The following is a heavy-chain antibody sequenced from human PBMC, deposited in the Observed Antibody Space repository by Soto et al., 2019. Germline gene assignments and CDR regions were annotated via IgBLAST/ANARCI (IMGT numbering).Heavy chain of an antibody. J-gene: IGHJ6*02. Sequence: GESLKISCKGSGYSFTSYWISWVRQMPGKGLEWMGRIDPSDSYTNYSPSFQGHVTISADKSISTAYLQWSSLKASDTAMYYCARQLTIFGVVTTMDVWGQGTTVTVSS. D-gene: IGHD3-3*01. CDR3: ARQLTIFGVVTTMDV. CDR1: GYSFTSYW. V-gene: IGHV5-10-1*01. CDR2: IDPSDSYT.